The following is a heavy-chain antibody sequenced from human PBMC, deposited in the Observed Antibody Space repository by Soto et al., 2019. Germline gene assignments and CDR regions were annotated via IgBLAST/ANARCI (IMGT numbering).Heavy chain of an antibody. V-gene: IGHV3-49*03. D-gene: IGHD3-16*02. CDR2: IRSKAYGGTT. CDR1: GFTFGDYA. Sequence: GGSLRLSCTASGFTFGDYAMSWFRQAPGKGLEWVGFIRSKAYGGTTEYAASVKGRFTISRDDSKSIAYLKMNSLKTEDTAVYYCTRDYYDYIWGSYRPDAFDIWGQGTMVTVSS. CDR3: TRDYYDYIWGSYRPDAFDI. J-gene: IGHJ3*02.